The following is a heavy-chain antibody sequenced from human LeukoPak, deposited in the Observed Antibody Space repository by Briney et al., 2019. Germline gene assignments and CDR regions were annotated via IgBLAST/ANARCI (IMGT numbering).Heavy chain of an antibody. CDR3: ARDGLSLPPRRFGMDV. V-gene: IGHV4-59*01. CDR1: GGSISSYY. D-gene: IGHD3-22*01. J-gene: IGHJ6*02. Sequence: PSETLSLTCIVSGGSISSYYWSWIRQPPGKGLEWIGYIYYSGSTNYNPSLKSRVTISVDTTKNQFSLKLSSVTAADTAVYYCARDGLSLPPRRFGMDVWGQGTTVIVSS. CDR2: IYYSGST.